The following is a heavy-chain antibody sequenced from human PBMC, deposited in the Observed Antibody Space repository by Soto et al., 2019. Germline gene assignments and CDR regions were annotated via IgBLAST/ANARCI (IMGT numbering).Heavy chain of an antibody. Sequence: GGSLRLSCVASGFTFGSYGMHWVRQAPGKGLEWVAVISYDGTNKYYTDSVKGRFTISRDNSKKTLWLQMNSLRAEDTAVYYCAQVPRYTVTPPDDYWGQGTLVTVSS. CDR3: AQVPRYTVTPPDDY. CDR1: GFTFGSYG. V-gene: IGHV3-30*18. J-gene: IGHJ4*02. CDR2: ISYDGTNK. D-gene: IGHD4-17*01.